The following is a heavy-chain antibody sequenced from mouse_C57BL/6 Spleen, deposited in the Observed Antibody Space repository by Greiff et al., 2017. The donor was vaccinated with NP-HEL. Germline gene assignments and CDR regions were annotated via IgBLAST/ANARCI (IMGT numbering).Heavy chain of an antibody. CDR3: ARNLYDGSRRLDY. Sequence: DVKLQESGPGLVKPSQSLSLTCSVTGYSITSGYYWNWIRQFPGNKLEWMGYISYDGSNNYNPSLKNRISITRDTSKNQFFLKLNSVTTEDTATYYCARNLYDGSRRLDYWGQGTTLTVSS. V-gene: IGHV3-6*01. CDR1: GYSITSGYY. D-gene: IGHD1-1*01. CDR2: ISYDGSN. J-gene: IGHJ2*01.